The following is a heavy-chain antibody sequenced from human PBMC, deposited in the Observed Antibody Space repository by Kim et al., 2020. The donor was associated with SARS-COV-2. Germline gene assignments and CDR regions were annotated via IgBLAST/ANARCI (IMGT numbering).Heavy chain of an antibody. J-gene: IGHJ6*02. Sequence: ASVKVSCKASGYTFTGYYMHWVRQAPGQGLEWMGWINPNSGGTNYAQKFQGWVTMTRDTSISTAYMELSRLRSDDTAVYYCARGGRDGSGIGYGMDVWGQGTTVTVSS. D-gene: IGHD3-10*01. CDR1: GYTFTGYY. V-gene: IGHV1-2*04. CDR3: ARGGRDGSGIGYGMDV. CDR2: INPNSGGT.